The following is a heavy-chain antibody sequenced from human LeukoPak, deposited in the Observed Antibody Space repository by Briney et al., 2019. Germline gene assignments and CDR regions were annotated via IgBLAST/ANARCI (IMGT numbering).Heavy chain of an antibody. Sequence: SGTLSLTCAVSGGSISSSNWWSWVRQPPGKGLEWIGEIYHSGSTNYNPSLKSRVTISVDKSKNQFSLKLSSVTAADTAVYYCARDAGPAATYYYMDVWGKGTTVTISS. V-gene: IGHV4-4*02. J-gene: IGHJ6*03. CDR3: ARDAGPAATYYYMDV. CDR1: GGSISSSNW. D-gene: IGHD2-2*01. CDR2: IYHSGST.